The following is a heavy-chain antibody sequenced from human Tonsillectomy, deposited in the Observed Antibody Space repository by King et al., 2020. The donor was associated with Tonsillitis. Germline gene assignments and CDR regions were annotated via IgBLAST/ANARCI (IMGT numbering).Heavy chain of an antibody. CDR3: ARDRWFDP. CDR1: GGSISTYY. J-gene: IGHJ5*02. Sequence: QLQESGPGLVKPSETLSLTCTVSGGSISTYYWSWIRQPTGKGLEWIGCIYYTGSTNYNPSLKSRVTISVDTSKNQFSLKLSSVTAADTAVYYCARDRWFDPWGQGTLVTVSS. V-gene: IGHV4-59*01. CDR2: IYYTGST.